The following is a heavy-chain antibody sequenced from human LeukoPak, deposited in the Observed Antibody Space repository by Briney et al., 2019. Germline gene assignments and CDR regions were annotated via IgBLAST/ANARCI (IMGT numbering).Heavy chain of an antibody. D-gene: IGHD5-18*01. V-gene: IGHV3-33*01. CDR3: ARDRRKGDTAMVIGY. CDR2: IWYDGSNK. CDR1: GFTFSSYG. J-gene: IGHJ4*02. Sequence: GGSLRLSCAASGFTFSSYGMHWVRQAPGKGLEWVAVIWYDGSNKYYADSVKGRFTISRDSSKNTLYLQMNSLRAEDTAVYYCARDRRKGDTAMVIGYWGQGTLVTVSS.